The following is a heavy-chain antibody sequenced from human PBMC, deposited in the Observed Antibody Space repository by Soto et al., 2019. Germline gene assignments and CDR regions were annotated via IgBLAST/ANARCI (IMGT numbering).Heavy chain of an antibody. CDR2: ISTVANSF. CDR1: GFTFSNHA. J-gene: IGHJ3*02. Sequence: GGSLRLSCAASGFTFSNHAMSWVRQAPGKGLEWVSGISTVANSFYYADSVEGRFTISRDNAKDSLYMQLNSLRAEDTAVYYCARDPYDNGGYGAFDIWGQGTKVTV. D-gene: IGHD3-22*01. V-gene: IGHV3-23*01. CDR3: ARDPYDNGGYGAFDI.